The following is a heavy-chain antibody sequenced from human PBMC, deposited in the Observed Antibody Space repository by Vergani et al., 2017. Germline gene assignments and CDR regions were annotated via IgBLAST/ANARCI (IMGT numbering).Heavy chain of an antibody. CDR3: ARGEVGADYYYYYMDV. CDR1: GGTFSSYA. D-gene: IGHD4/OR15-4a*01. CDR2: IIPIFGTA. Sequence: QVQLVQSGAEVKKPGSSVKVSCKASGGTFSSYAISWVRQAPGQGLEWMGGIIPIFGTATYAQKFQGRGTITADGSTGTDYMELISLRSEDTAVYYCARGEVGADYYYYYMDVWGKGTTVTVSS. V-gene: IGHV1-69*01. J-gene: IGHJ6*03.